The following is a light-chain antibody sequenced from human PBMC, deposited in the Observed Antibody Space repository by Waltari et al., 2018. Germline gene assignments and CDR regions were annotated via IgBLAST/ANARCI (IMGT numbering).Light chain of an antibody. CDR2: DVS. V-gene: IGLV2-11*01. J-gene: IGLJ3*02. CDR3: CSYAGSYTWV. Sequence: QSALTQPRSVSGSPGQSVTISCTGTRNDIGSYNYVSWYQHHPGKATKFIIFDVSKRPSGIPDRFSGSKSGKTASLTISGLQADDEADYYCCSYAGSYTWVFGGGTKLTVL. CDR1: RNDIGSYNY.